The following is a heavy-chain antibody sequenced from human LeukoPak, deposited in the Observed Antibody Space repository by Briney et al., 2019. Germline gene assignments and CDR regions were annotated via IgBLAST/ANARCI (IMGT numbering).Heavy chain of an antibody. Sequence: GGSLRLSCAASGFTFSSYSMNWVRQAPGKGLEWVSSISSSSSYIYYADSVKGRFTISRDNAKNSLYLQMNSLRAEDTAVYYCARDIAAADLNAFDIWGQGTMVIVSS. CDR3: ARDIAAADLNAFDI. J-gene: IGHJ3*02. V-gene: IGHV3-21*01. CDR1: GFTFSSYS. D-gene: IGHD6-13*01. CDR2: ISSSSSYI.